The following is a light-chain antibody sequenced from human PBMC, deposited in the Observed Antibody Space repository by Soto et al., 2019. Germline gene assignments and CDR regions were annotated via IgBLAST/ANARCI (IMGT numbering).Light chain of an antibody. Sequence: EIIMTQSPATVTVSPGDRVTISCMASQGVGSTLAWYRQQPGQAPRLLIYDAYIRASCVPARFSGSGSGTEFTLTISSLQSEDFAVYYCQHYKTWPLAFGGGTKVDIK. CDR2: DAY. V-gene: IGKV3-15*01. CDR1: QGVGST. CDR3: QHYKTWPLA. J-gene: IGKJ4*01.